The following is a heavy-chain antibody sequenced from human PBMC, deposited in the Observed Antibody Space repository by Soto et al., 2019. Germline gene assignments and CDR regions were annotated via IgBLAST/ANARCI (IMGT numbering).Heavy chain of an antibody. J-gene: IGHJ4*02. Sequence: PGGSLRLSCAASGFTFTNYAMNWVRQAPGKGLEWVSAISGSGGNTYYADSVKGRLTISRDNSKNTPYLQMNSLRADDTAVYYCAKEMYSGSNVDYWGQGTLVTVSS. D-gene: IGHD1-26*01. V-gene: IGHV3-23*01. CDR2: ISGSGGNT. CDR3: AKEMYSGSNVDY. CDR1: GFTFTNYA.